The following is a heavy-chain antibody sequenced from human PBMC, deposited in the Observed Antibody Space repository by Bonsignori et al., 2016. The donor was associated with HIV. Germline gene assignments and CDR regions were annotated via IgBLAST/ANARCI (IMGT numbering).Heavy chain of an antibody. J-gene: IGHJ2*01. Sequence: GGSLRLSCAASGFSFSRYSMTWVRQAPGKGLEWVSTISSYSGSTYYVDSVKGRFTVSRDNSKNTLYLQMNNLRADDTAMYYCAKDDEAPWDRITIFRVAISGYFDLWGRGTLVTVSS. CDR3: AKDDEAPWDRITIFRVAISGYFDL. V-gene: IGHV3-23*01. CDR2: ISSYSGST. D-gene: IGHD3-3*01. CDR1: GFSFSRYS.